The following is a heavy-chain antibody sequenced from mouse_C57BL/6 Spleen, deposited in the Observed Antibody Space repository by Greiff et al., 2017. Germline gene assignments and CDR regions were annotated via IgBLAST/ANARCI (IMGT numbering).Heavy chain of an antibody. Sequence: VQLQQPGAELVRPGTSVKLSCKASGYTFTSYWMHWVKQRPGQGLEWIGVIDPSDSYTNYNQKFKGKATLTVDTSSSPAYMQLSSLTSEDSAVYYCARSGNYYGSSYCYFDYWGQGTTLTVPS. V-gene: IGHV1-59*01. D-gene: IGHD1-1*01. CDR2: IDPSDSYT. J-gene: IGHJ2*01. CDR1: GYTFTSYW. CDR3: ARSGNYYGSSYCYFDY.